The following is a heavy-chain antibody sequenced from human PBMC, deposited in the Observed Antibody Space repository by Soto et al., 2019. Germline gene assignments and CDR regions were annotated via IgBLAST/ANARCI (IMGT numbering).Heavy chain of an antibody. CDR1: GFTFSSYA. V-gene: IGHV3-30-3*01. Sequence: QVQLVESGGGVVQPGRSLRLSCAASGFTFSSYAMHWVRQAPGKGLEWVAVISSDGSNKYYADSMKGRFTISRDNSKNTLCLQMNSLRAEDTAVYYCARDGPYSYGTFDYWGQGTLVTVSS. CDR2: ISSDGSNK. CDR3: ARDGPYSYGTFDY. J-gene: IGHJ4*02. D-gene: IGHD5-18*01.